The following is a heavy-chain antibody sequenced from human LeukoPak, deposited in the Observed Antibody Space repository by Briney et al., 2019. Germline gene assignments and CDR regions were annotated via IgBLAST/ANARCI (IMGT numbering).Heavy chain of an antibody. CDR2: ISSSSSYI. D-gene: IGHD4-23*01. V-gene: IGHV3-21*01. J-gene: IGHJ4*02. CDR1: GFTFSSYS. CDR3: AREIHGGNTGVFDY. Sequence: GGSLRLSCAASGFTFSSYSMNWVRQAPGKGLEWVSSISSSSSYIYYADSVKGRFTISRDNSKNTLYLQMNSLRAEDTAVYYCAREIHGGNTGVFDYWGQGTLVSVSS.